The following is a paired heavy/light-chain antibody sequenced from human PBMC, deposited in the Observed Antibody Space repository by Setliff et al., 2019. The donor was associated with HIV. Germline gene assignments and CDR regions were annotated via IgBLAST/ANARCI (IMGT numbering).Light chain of an antibody. J-gene: IGLJ3*02. Sequence: QSMLTQPPSVSGAPGQRVTISCTGSSSNIGAGYDVHWYRLLPGTVPKLLIYGNTNRPSGVPDRFSGSKSATSASLAITGLQAEDEGDYYCQSYDSSLTGRVFGGGTKLTVL. CDR3: QSYDSSLTGRV. CDR2: GNT. V-gene: IGLV1-40*01. CDR1: SSNIGAGYD.
Heavy chain of an antibody. Sequence: EVQLVESGGGLVKPGGSLTLSCAASGFSFRNIWMSWVRQAPGKGLEWVGHIKTKIDGETTEYAAPVKGRFTILRDDSKNTLYLQMNSLKTEDTAVYYCATDDYYGNNDPWTNDAFDIWGQGTMVTVSS. J-gene: IGHJ3*02. CDR1: GFSFRNIW. CDR2: IKTKIDGETT. D-gene: IGHD3-10*01. V-gene: IGHV3-15*01. CDR3: ATDDYYGNNDPWTNDAFDI.